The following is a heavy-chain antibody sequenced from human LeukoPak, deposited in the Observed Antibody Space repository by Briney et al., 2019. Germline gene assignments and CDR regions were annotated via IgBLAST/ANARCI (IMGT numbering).Heavy chain of an antibody. J-gene: IGHJ6*02. V-gene: IGHV4-39*01. CDR1: GDSISSSGYY. Sequence: SETLSPTCTVSGDSISSSGYYWGWIRQPPGKGLEWIASIYYSGRTYYNPSLKSRVTISVDTSKNQFSLKLSSVTAADTAVYYCARHRVVVAEKYYYYGMDVWGQGTTVTVSS. CDR3: ARHRVVVAEKYYYYGMDV. D-gene: IGHD2-15*01. CDR2: IYYSGRT.